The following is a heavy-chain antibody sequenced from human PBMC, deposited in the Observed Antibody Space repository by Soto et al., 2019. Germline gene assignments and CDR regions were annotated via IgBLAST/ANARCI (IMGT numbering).Heavy chain of an antibody. D-gene: IGHD6-13*01. CDR1: GGSISSYY. J-gene: IGHJ6*02. CDR3: ARGAGYSSSWYRSYYYYGMDV. Sequence: PSETLSLTCTVPGGSISSYYWSGIRQPPGKGLEWIGYIYYRGSTNYNPSLKSRVTISVDTSKNQFSLKLSSVTAADTAVYYCARGAGYSSSWYRSYYYYGMDVWGQGTTGTVSS. CDR2: IYYRGST. V-gene: IGHV4-59*13.